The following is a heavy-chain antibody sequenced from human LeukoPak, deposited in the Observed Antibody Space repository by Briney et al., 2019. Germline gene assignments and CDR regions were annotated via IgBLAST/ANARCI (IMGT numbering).Heavy chain of an antibody. D-gene: IGHD6-13*01. V-gene: IGHV3-23*01. CDR3: AKDIAAAAYYMDV. Sequence: PGGSLRLSCAASGFSFSSFGMSWVRQAPGRGLQWVSSISGDGRDTFYADSVKGRFTISRDNAKNSLHLQMNSVRAEDMALYYCAKDIAAAAYYMDVWGKGTTVTVSS. J-gene: IGHJ6*03. CDR2: ISGDGRDT. CDR1: GFSFSSFG.